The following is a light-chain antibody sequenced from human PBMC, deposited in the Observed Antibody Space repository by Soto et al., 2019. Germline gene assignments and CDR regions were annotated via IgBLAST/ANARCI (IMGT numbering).Light chain of an antibody. J-gene: IGLJ3*02. CDR3: GTWYSSLSARV. CDR2: ENN. Sequence: QSVWTQPPSVSAAPGQKVTISRSGSSFNIGNNYVSWYQQLPGTAPKLLIYENNKRPAGISDRFSGSKSGTSATLGITGLQTGDEADYYCGTWYSSLSARVFGGWTKLTVL. V-gene: IGLV1-51*01. CDR1: SFNIGNNY.